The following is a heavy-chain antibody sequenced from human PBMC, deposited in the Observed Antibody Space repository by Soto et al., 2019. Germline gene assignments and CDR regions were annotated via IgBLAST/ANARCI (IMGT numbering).Heavy chain of an antibody. CDR1: GGCFRGYY. J-gene: IGHJ4*02. Sequence: HSGTLSLTCAVYGGCFRGYYWSWIRQHPGKGLEWIGEINHSGSTNYNPSLKSRVTISVDTSKNQFSLKLSSVTAADTAVYYCARGPFGGGFGILFDYWGQGTLVTVSS. V-gene: IGHV4-34*01. CDR2: INHSGST. D-gene: IGHD3-16*01. CDR3: ARGPFGGGFGILFDY.